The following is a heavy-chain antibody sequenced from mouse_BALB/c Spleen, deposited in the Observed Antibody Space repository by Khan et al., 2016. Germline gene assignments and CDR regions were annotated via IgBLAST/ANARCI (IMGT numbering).Heavy chain of an antibody. V-gene: IGHV14-3*02. Sequence: VQLQQSGAELVKPGASVKLSCTASGFNIKDTYMHWVKQRPKQGLEWIGRIDPANGHTEYDPKFQDKATITADTSSNTAYLQVSSLTSEDTAGYYCARGLFYFDYWGQGTTLTVSS. D-gene: IGHD1-1*01. CDR3: ARGLFYFDY. CDR1: GFNIKDTY. CDR2: IDPANGHT. J-gene: IGHJ2*01.